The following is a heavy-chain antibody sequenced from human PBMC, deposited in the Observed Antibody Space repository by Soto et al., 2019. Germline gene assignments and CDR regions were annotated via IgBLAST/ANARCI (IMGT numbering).Heavy chain of an antibody. Sequence: EVQLLESGGGLVQPGGSLTLSCAASGFTFSTYAMTWVRQAPGKGLEWVSTISDSDGSTYYADSVKGRFTISRDNSKNPVYLQMNSLRAEDTAVYYCAKVVEGGWYYFDYWGQGTLVTVSS. CDR2: ISDSDGST. CDR1: GFTFSTYA. CDR3: AKVVEGGWYYFDY. D-gene: IGHD2-15*01. J-gene: IGHJ4*02. V-gene: IGHV3-23*01.